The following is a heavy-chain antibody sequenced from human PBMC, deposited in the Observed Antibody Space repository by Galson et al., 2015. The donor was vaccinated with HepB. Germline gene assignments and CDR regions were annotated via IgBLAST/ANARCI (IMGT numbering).Heavy chain of an antibody. J-gene: IGHJ6*02. D-gene: IGHD3-10*01. CDR3: AKIRQRFGEFPYYYYYYGMDV. Sequence: SLRLSCAASGFTFSSYGMHWVRQAPGKGLEWVAVISYDGSNKYYADSVKGRFTISRDNSKNTLYLQMNSLRAEDTAVYYCAKIRQRFGEFPYYYYYYGMDVWGQGTTVTVSS. V-gene: IGHV3-30*18. CDR1: GFTFSSYG. CDR2: ISYDGSNK.